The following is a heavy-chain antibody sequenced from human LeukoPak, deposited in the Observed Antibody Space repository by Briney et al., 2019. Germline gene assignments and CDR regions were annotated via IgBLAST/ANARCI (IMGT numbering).Heavy chain of an antibody. J-gene: IGHJ6*02. CDR2: IYPGDSDT. CDR1: GYSFTSYW. CDR3: ARTKHTKYYGMDV. D-gene: IGHD2-21*01. V-gene: IGHV5-51*01. Sequence: GESLKISCKGSGYSFTSYWIGWVRQMPGKGLEWMGIIYPGDSDTRYSPSFQGQVTISADKSISTAYLQWSSLKASDTAMYYCARTKHTKYYGMDVWGQGTTVTVSS.